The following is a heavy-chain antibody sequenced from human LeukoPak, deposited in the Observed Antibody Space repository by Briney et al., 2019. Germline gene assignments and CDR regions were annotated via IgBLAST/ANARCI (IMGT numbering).Heavy chain of an antibody. J-gene: IGHJ4*02. CDR2: MNPNSGNT. CDR3: AENVRDTGTFDY. CDR1: GGTFSSYA. D-gene: IGHD5-18*01. Sequence: ASVKVSCKASGGTFSSYAINWVRQATGQGLEWMGWMNPNSGNTGYAQRFQGRVTMTRDTSISTAYMELNSLTSEDTAVYYCAENVRDTGTFDYWGQGTLVTVSS. V-gene: IGHV1-8*02.